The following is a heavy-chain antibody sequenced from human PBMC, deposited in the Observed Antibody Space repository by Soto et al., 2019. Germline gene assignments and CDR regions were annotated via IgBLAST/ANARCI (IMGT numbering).Heavy chain of an antibody. V-gene: IGHV3-30*04. CDR3: ARQIYYPSCAPGRTFDY. J-gene: IGHJ4*02. CDR2: ISYEGRNR. CDR1: GFTFTSHA. Sequence: QVQLVESGGGVVQPGRSLRLSCSASGFTFTSHAMHWVRQAPGKGLEWMAVISYEGRNRLYRDSVKGRFTSSRDTSKNTLYLRMTSVSPEDTAAYCCARQIYYPSCAPGRTFDYWGQGTLVSGSS. D-gene: IGHD3-10*01.